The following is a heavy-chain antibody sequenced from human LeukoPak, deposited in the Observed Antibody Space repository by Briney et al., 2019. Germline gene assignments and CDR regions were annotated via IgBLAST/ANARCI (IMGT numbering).Heavy chain of an antibody. V-gene: IGHV4-34*01. CDR1: GGSFSGYY. J-gene: IGHJ4*02. D-gene: IGHD1-26*01. CDR2: INHSGST. Sequence: SETLSLTCAVYGGSFSGYYWSWIRQPPGKGLEWIGEINHSGSTNYNPSLKSRVTISVDTSKNQFSLKLSSVTAADTAVYYCARDDLRGAPYGGQETLVTVS. CDR3: ARDDLRGAPY.